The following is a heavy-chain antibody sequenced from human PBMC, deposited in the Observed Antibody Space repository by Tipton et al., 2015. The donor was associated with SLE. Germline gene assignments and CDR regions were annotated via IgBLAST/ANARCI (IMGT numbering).Heavy chain of an antibody. V-gene: IGHV6-1*01. CDR1: GDSVSSNSAA. CDR3: ARGPRIGGGFDY. CDR2: TYQRSKWYN. Sequence: LRLSCAISGDSVSSNSAAWCWSRQSPSRGLEWLGRTYQRSKWYNDYAVSVKSRITINPDTSKNQFSLQLNAVTPEDTAVYYCARGPRIGGGFDYWGQGTLVTASS. J-gene: IGHJ4*02. D-gene: IGHD3-16*01.